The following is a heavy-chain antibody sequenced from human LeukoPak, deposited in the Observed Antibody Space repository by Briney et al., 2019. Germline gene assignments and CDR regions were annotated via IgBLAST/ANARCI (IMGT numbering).Heavy chain of an antibody. Sequence: PGGSLRLSCAASGFTFSSYSMNWVRQAPGKGLEWVSSISSSSSYICYADSVKGRFTISRDNAKNSLYLQMNSLRAEDTAVYYCARDASWFGDPYYFDYWGQGTLVTVSS. J-gene: IGHJ4*02. D-gene: IGHD3-10*01. V-gene: IGHV3-21*01. CDR2: ISSSSSYI. CDR1: GFTFSSYS. CDR3: ARDASWFGDPYYFDY.